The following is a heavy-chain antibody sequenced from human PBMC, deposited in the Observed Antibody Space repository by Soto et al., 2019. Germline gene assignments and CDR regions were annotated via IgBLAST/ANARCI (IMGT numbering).Heavy chain of an antibody. V-gene: IGHV4-30-2*01. D-gene: IGHD5-18*01. J-gene: IGHJ4*02. CDR2: IYPSGMP. Sequence: SETLSLACTVSGGSISNAAYSWSWIRQPPGKGLEWIGYIYPSGMPFYNPSLRSRVTISIDRSNDQFSLNLKSVTAADTAVYYCARERGGYGLFDSWGQGTLVTVSS. CDR3: ARERGGYGLFDS. CDR1: GGSISNAAYS.